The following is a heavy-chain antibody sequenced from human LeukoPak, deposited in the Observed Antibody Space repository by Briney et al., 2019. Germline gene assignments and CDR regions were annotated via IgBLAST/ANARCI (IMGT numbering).Heavy chain of an antibody. CDR1: GGSISSYY. J-gene: IGHJ6*02. CDR2: IYYSGST. CDR3: ARDGYNRMDV. Sequence: PSETLSLTCTVSGGSISSYYWSWIRQPPGKGLEWIGYIYYSGSTNYNPSLKSRVTISVDTSKNQFSLKLSSVTAADTAVYYCARDGYNRMDVWGQGTTVTVSS. V-gene: IGHV4-59*01.